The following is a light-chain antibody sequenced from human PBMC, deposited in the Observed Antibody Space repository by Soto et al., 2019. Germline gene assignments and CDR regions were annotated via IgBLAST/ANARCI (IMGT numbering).Light chain of an antibody. CDR2: KVS. CDR3: MQPTEFSLS. Sequence: DIVLTQTPLSSAVTLGQPASISCRSSQSLVRHAGGTYLSWLHQRPGQPPRLLIYKVSLRFPGVPDTLRGRGAGTDFTLRIIRLEAEEDGFYFCMQPTEFSLSFVGGTKVDIK. CDR1: QSLVRHAGGTY. V-gene: IGKV2-24*01. J-gene: IGKJ4*01.